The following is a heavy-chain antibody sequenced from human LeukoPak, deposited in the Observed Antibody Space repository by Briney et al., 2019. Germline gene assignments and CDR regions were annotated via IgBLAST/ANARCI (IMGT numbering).Heavy chain of an antibody. Sequence: AGGSLRLSCAASGFTFSNAWMSWVRQALGRGLEWVGRIKTKTDDGTTDYAAPVKGRFTISRDDSKKTLYLQMNSLKTEDTAVYYCTISLNPGVWLGDPFDYWGQGTLVTVSS. CDR2: IKTKTDDGTT. CDR1: GFTFSNAW. CDR3: TISLNPGVWLGDPFDY. J-gene: IGHJ4*02. D-gene: IGHD3-10*01. V-gene: IGHV3-15*01.